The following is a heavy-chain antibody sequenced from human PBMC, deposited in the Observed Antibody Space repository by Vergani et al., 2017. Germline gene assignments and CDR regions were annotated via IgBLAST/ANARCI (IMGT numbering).Heavy chain of an antibody. CDR2: ISDGGETK. J-gene: IGHJ6*02. Sequence: QVQLVASGGGLVRPGGSLRLSCAASGFIFSDYNMTWIRQTPGKGLEWFAHISDGGETKMYAESLKGRFTVSRDNTKSSLYLQMNSLRAEDTGVYYCARDRYYLGSGSYPYFYYYGLDVWGQGTAVTVSS. CDR1: GFIFSDYN. D-gene: IGHD3-10*01. CDR3: ARDRYYLGSGSYPYFYYYGLDV. V-gene: IGHV3-11*04.